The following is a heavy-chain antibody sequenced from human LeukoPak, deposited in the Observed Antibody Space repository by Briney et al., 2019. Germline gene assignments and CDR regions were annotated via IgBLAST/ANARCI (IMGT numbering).Heavy chain of an antibody. V-gene: IGHV3-23*01. D-gene: IGHD1-26*01. CDR2: LSGNGDST. J-gene: IGHJ4*02. CDR1: GFTFSSYV. Sequence: GGSLRLSCAVSGFTFSSYVMSWVRQAPGKGLEWVSSLSGNGDSTYYADSVKGRFTISRDNSKNTLYLQLNSLRAEDTAVYYCAKGSGPGSYYFDYWGQGTLVTVSS. CDR3: AKGSGPGSYYFDY.